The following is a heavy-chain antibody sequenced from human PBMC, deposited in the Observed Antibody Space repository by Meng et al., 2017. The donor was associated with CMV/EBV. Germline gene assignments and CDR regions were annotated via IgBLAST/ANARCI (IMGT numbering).Heavy chain of an antibody. V-gene: IGHV3-11*04. J-gene: IGHJ4*02. CDR2: ISSSGSTI. Sequence: GESLKISCAASGFTFSDYYMSWIRQAPGKGLEWVSYISSSGSTIYYADSVKGRFTISRDNAKNSLYLQMNSLRAEDTAVYYCARDGYCSSTSCHAVAYWGQGTLVTVSS. D-gene: IGHD2-2*03. CDR3: ARDGYCSSTSCHAVAY. CDR1: GFTFSDYY.